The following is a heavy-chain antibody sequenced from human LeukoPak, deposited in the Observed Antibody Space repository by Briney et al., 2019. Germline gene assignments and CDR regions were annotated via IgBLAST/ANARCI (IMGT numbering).Heavy chain of an antibody. D-gene: IGHD5-24*01. CDR1: GGSISPYY. CDR3: ARGARAGYNLEPFDY. CDR2: IYYSGST. Sequence: NPSETLSLTCTVSGGSISPYYWSWIRQPPGKELEWIGYIYYSGSTNYNPSLKSRVTISVDTSKNQFSLKLSSVTAADTPVYYCARGARAGYNLEPFDYWGQGTLVTVSS. J-gene: IGHJ4*02. V-gene: IGHV4-59*08.